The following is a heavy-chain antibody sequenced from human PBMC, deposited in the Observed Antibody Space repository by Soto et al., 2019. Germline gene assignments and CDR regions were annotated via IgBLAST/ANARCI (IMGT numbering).Heavy chain of an antibody. Sequence: GGSLRLSWTAPRFTFGSYWMHWVRQAAGKGVGWVSDINVDGTETWYADYVKGGFTISRDNDKKTLYLHMTALRVDDTGVYYCPRDKEVLLTNYGMAVWAKGPRSPSP. CDR1: RFTFGSYW. J-gene: IGHJ6*02. CDR2: INVDGTET. V-gene: IGHV3-74*01. CDR3: PRDKEVLLTNYGMAV.